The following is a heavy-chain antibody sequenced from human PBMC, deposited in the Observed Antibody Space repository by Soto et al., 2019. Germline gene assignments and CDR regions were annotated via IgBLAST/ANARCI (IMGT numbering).Heavy chain of an antibody. D-gene: IGHD6-13*01. CDR1: RDTFTTYA. CDR2: IVPFIGAA. V-gene: IGHV1-69*01. CDR3: ARSPLYSSSRRNWFDP. J-gene: IGHJ5*02. Sequence: QVQLVQSGAEVKKPGSSVKVSCKASRDTFTTYALGWVRQAPGQGFEWMGGIVPFIGAANYAQKFQGRVTITADQSTSAVFMELRSLTSEDTAVYYRARSPLYSSSRRNWFDPWGQGTLVTVSS.